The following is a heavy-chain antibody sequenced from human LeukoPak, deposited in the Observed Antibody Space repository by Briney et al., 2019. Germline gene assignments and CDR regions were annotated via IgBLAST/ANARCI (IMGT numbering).Heavy chain of an antibody. D-gene: IGHD2-2*01. CDR3: ARGDAYALRY. J-gene: IGHJ4*02. V-gene: IGHV3-74*01. Sequence: GGSLRLSCAASGFTFSSSWMHWVRQAPGKGLVWVSRINSDGTTTAYADSVKGRFTISRDNAKNTLYLQTNSLRAEDTAVYYCARGDAYALRYWGQGTLATVSS. CDR1: GFTFSSSW. CDR2: INSDGTTT.